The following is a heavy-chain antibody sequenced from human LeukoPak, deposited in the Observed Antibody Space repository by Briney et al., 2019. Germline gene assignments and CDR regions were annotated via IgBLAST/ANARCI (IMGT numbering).Heavy chain of an antibody. CDR1: GFTFSSYW. V-gene: IGHV3-23*01. J-gene: IGHJ4*02. Sequence: KPGGSLRLSCAASGFTFSSYWMSWVRQAPGKGLEWVSAISGSGGSTYYADSVKGRFTISRDNSKNTLYLQMNSLRAEDTAVYYCAKALSGGGATTGYWGQGTLVTVSS. CDR3: AKALSGGGATTGY. D-gene: IGHD1-26*01. CDR2: ISGSGGST.